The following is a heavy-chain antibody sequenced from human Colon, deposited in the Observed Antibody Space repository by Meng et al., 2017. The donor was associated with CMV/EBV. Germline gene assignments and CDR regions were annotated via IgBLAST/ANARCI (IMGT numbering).Heavy chain of an antibody. Sequence: SLKISCVASGFAFSESGMHWIRPTPGRGLEWVAGITWTSGSTGYADSVRGRFTISRDNAKNSLYLQMNSLRLEDTALYYCAKDLSSFASLPMDFWGQGTPVTVSS. V-gene: IGHV3-9*01. J-gene: IGHJ4*02. CDR2: ITWTSGST. D-gene: IGHD2-15*01. CDR1: GFAFSESG. CDR3: AKDLSSFASLPMDF.